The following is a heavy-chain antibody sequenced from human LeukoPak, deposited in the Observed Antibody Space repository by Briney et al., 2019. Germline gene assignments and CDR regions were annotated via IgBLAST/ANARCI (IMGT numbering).Heavy chain of an antibody. D-gene: IGHD3-22*01. CDR3: ARLYYYDSSGSHAFDI. V-gene: IGHV3-23*01. CDR2: VSGTGGRT. CDR1: GFTFSTYA. J-gene: IGHJ3*02. Sequence: KTGGSLRLSCAASGFTFSTYAMSWVRQAPGKGLEWVSVVSGTGGRTYYADSVKGRFTISRDNSKNTLYLQMNSLRAEDTAVYYCARLYYYDSSGSHAFDIWGQGTMVTVSS.